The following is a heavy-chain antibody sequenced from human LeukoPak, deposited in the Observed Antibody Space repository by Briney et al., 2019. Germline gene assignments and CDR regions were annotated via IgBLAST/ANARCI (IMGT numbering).Heavy chain of an antibody. CDR2: IYYSGST. V-gene: IGHV4-59*01. CDR1: GGSMSSYY. Sequence: SETLSLTCTVSGGSMSSYYWSWIRQPPGKGLEWIGYIYYSGSTNYNPSLKSRVTISLDTSKNQFSLKLSSVTAADTTVYYCARDNVEIVAPDYWGQGTLVTVSS. CDR3: ARDNVEIVAPDY. D-gene: IGHD5-12*01. J-gene: IGHJ4*02.